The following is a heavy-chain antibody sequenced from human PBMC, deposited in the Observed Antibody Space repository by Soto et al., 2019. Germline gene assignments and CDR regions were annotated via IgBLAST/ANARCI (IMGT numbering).Heavy chain of an antibody. Sequence: EAHLVGSGGGLVQPGGSLRLSCAASGFAVSANYLSWVRQAPGKGLEWVSLIYSGGDTDYADSVRGRFTTSRDNSKNTLYLQMNSLNAEDAAVYYCATRMTAAPYWGQGALVNVSS. V-gene: IGHV3-66*01. J-gene: IGHJ4*02. D-gene: IGHD2-21*02. CDR2: IYSGGDT. CDR1: GFAVSANY. CDR3: ATRMTAAPY.